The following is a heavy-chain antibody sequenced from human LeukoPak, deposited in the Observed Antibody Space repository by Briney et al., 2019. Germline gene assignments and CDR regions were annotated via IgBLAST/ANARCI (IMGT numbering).Heavy chain of an antibody. V-gene: IGHV3-23*01. CDR1: GFTFSSYA. Sequence: GGSLRLSCAASGFTFSSYAMSWVCQAPGKGLEWVSAISGSGGSTYYADSVKGRFTISRDNSKNTLYLQMNSLRAEDTAVYYCAKISSGWYDFDAFDIWGQGTMVTVSS. D-gene: IGHD6-19*01. J-gene: IGHJ3*02. CDR2: ISGSGGST. CDR3: AKISSGWYDFDAFDI.